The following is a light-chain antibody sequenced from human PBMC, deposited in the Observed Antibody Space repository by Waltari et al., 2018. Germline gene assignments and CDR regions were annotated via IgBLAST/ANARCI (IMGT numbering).Light chain of an antibody. J-gene: IGKJ2*01. CDR1: QSLLHSNGKTF. Sequence: DIVMTQSPLSLPVTPGEPASISCSSSQSLLHSNGKTFFDWYLQKPGQSPQLLIYLGSNRASGVPDRFSGSGSGTDFTLKISRVEAEDVGVYYCMQGLQTPYTFGQGTKLEIK. CDR3: MQGLQTPYT. CDR2: LGS. V-gene: IGKV2-28*01.